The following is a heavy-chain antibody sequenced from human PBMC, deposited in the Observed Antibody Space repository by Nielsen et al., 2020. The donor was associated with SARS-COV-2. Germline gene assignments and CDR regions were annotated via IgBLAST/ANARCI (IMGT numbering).Heavy chain of an antibody. D-gene: IGHD3-10*01. CDR2: ISYDGSDQ. CDR3: ANDGAYYGVRGVVHFGY. V-gene: IGHV3-30*18. Sequence: GGSLRLSCAASGFTFSRFGMHWVRQAPGKGLEWVALISYDGSDQYYEDSLKGRFTISRDNSKNIVYLQMNSLRAEDTAVYYCANDGAYYGVRGVVHFGYWGRGTLVTVSS. CDR1: GFTFSRFG. J-gene: IGHJ4*02.